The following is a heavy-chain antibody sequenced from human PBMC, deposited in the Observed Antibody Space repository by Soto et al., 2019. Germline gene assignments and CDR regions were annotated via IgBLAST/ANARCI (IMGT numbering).Heavy chain of an antibody. Sequence: QVQLRQWGAGLLKPSETLSLTCAVYGGSFSGYYWSWIRQPPGKGLEWIGEINHSGSTNYNPSLKSRVTISVDTSKNQFSLKLSSVTAADTAVYYCARGLYDILTPDAFDIWGQGTMVTVSS. V-gene: IGHV4-34*01. D-gene: IGHD3-9*01. CDR1: GGSFSGYY. CDR3: ARGLYDILTPDAFDI. CDR2: INHSGST. J-gene: IGHJ3*02.